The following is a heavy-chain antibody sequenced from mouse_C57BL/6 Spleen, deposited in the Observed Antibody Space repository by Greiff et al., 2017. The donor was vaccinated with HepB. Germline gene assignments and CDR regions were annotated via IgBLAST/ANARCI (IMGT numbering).Heavy chain of an antibody. Sequence: QVQLKESGAELVRPGTSVKVSCKASGYAFTNYLIEWVKQRPGQGLEWIGVINPGSGGTNYNEKFKGKATLTADKSSSTAYMQLSSLTSEDSAVYFCARGYYGSSPAMDYWGQGTSVTVSS. CDR1: GYAFTNYL. J-gene: IGHJ4*01. CDR3: ARGYYGSSPAMDY. D-gene: IGHD1-1*01. CDR2: INPGSGGT. V-gene: IGHV1-54*01.